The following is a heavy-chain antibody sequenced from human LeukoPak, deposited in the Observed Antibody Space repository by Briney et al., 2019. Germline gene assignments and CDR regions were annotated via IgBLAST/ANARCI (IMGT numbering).Heavy chain of an antibody. CDR3: ARDLGYGALDP. D-gene: IGHD4-17*01. V-gene: IGHV3-7*01. CDR2: INPDGSQT. CDR1: GFTFTSYW. Sequence: GGSLRLSCAASGFTFTSYWMNWVRQAPGKGLEWVALINPDGSQTNYVDSVKGRFTISRHNAENSLYLQLNSLRAEDTAVYYCARDLGYGALDPWGQGTLVTLSS. J-gene: IGHJ5*02.